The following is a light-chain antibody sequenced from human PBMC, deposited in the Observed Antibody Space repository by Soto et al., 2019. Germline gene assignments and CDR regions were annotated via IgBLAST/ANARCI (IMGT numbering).Light chain of an antibody. CDR1: QNINKY. V-gene: IGKV1-39*01. CDR2: RVS. J-gene: IGKJ1*01. CDR3: QQSYSLPRT. Sequence: DIQMTQSPSSLSASVGDRVTITCRASQNINKYLTWYQQKPGKAPKVLIYRVSSLQSGVPSRFSGSGSGTDFTLTITRLQPEDFATYYCQQSYSLPRTFGQGTKVDIK.